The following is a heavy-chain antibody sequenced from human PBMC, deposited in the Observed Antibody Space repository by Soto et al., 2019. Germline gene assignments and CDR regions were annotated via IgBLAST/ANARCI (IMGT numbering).Heavy chain of an antibody. V-gene: IGHV1-3*01. D-gene: IGHD1-20*01. CDR1: GYTFTSYA. CDR2: INAGNGNT. J-gene: IGHJ6*03. CDR3: AGSITGTYYSYMDV. Sequence: QVQLVQSGAEVKKPGASVKVSCKASGYTFTSYAMHWVRQAPGQRLEWMGWINAGNGNTKYSQKFQGRVTITRDTSASTAYMELSGLRSEDTAVYYCAGSITGTYYSYMDVWCKGTPVTVSS.